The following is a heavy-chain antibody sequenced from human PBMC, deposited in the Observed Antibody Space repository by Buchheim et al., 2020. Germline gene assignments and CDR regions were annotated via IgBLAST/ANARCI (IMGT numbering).Heavy chain of an antibody. CDR3: ATLPGIAVAGKVIDY. CDR1: GFTFSSYS. CDR2: ISSSSSYI. J-gene: IGHJ4*02. D-gene: IGHD6-19*01. Sequence: EVQLVESGGGLVKPGGSLRLSCAASGFTFSSYSMNWVRQAPGKGLEWVSSISSSSSYIYYADSVKGRFTISRDNAKNSLYLQMNSLRAEDTAVYYCATLPGIAVAGKVIDYWGQGTL. V-gene: IGHV3-21*01.